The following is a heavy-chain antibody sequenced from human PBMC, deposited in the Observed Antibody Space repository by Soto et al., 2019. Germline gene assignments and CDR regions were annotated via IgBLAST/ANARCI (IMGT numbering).Heavy chain of an antibody. CDR3: ARDLARYCSGGSCLYDAFDI. J-gene: IGHJ3*02. CDR1: GGTFSSYA. V-gene: IGHV1-69*13. D-gene: IGHD2-15*01. Sequence: SVKVSFKASGGTFSSYAISWVRQAPGQGLEWMGGIIPIFGTANYAQKFQGRVAITADESTSTAYMELSSLRSEDTAVYYCARDLARYCSGGSCLYDAFDIWGQGTMVTVS. CDR2: IIPIFGTA.